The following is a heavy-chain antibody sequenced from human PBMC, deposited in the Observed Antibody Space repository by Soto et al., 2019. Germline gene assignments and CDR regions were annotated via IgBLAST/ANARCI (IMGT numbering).Heavy chain of an antibody. Sequence: QVQLVESGGGVVQPGRSLRLSCAASGFTFSNFAMHWVRQAPGKGLEWVATISYDGSNKYYTDSVKGRLTISRDNSKNTLVLQMNSLRAEDTAVYYCVRDWGHDYWGQGTLVTVSS. D-gene: IGHD3-16*01. CDR2: ISYDGSNK. CDR3: VRDWGHDY. CDR1: GFTFSNFA. J-gene: IGHJ4*02. V-gene: IGHV3-30-3*01.